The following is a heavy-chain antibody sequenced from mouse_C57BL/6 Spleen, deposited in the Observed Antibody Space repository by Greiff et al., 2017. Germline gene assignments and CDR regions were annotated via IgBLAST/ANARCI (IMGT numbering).Heavy chain of an antibody. CDR2: ISSGGDYI. V-gene: IGHV5-9-1*02. Sequence: EAKLMESGEGLVKPGGSLKLSCAASGFTFSSYAMSWVRQTPEKRLEWVAYISSGGDYIYYADTVKGRFTISRDNARNTLYLQMSSLKSEDTAMYYCTRDDYASYWYFDVWGTGTTVTVSS. D-gene: IGHD2-4*01. J-gene: IGHJ1*03. CDR3: TRDDYASYWYFDV. CDR1: GFTFSSYA.